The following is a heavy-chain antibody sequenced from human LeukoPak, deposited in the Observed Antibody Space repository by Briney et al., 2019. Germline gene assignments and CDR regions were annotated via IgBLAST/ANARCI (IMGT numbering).Heavy chain of an antibody. D-gene: IGHD6-13*01. CDR3: ARAARIAADHDY. CDR1: GFTVSSNY. J-gene: IGHJ4*02. Sequence: GGSLRLSCAASGFTVSSNYMSWVRQAPGKGLEWVSVIYSGGSTYYADSVKGRFTISRDNSKNTLYLQMNSLRAEDTAVYYCARAARIAADHDYWGQGTLVTVSS. CDR2: IYSGGST. V-gene: IGHV3-53*01.